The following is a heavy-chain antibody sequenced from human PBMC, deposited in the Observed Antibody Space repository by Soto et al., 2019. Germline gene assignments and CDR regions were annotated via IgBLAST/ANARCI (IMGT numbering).Heavy chain of an antibody. CDR1: GGSFSDYY. V-gene: IGHV4-34*01. Sequence: PSETLSLTCAVYGGSFSDYYWSWIRQPPGKKLEWIGEINHSGSTNYNPSLKSRVTISVDTSKNQFSLKLSAVTAADTAVYDCARGLRDDYGSGSYYTYYYYGMDVWGQGTTVTVSS. J-gene: IGHJ6*02. CDR3: ARGLRDDYGSGSYYTYYYYGMDV. D-gene: IGHD3-10*01. CDR2: INHSGST.